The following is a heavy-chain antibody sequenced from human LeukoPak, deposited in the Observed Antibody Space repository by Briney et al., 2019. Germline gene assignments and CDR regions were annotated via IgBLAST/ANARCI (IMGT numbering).Heavy chain of an antibody. CDR3: ARRYCSSTSCYPEFDY. J-gene: IGHJ4*02. CDR1: GFTFSGYS. D-gene: IGHD2-2*01. V-gene: IGHV3-48*01. Sequence: GSLRLSCAASGFTFSGYSMNWVRQAPGKGLEWVSYISSSSSTIYYADSVKGRFTISRDNAKNSLYLQMNSLRAEDTAVYYCARRYCSSTSCYPEFDYWGQGTLVTVSS. CDR2: ISSSSSTI.